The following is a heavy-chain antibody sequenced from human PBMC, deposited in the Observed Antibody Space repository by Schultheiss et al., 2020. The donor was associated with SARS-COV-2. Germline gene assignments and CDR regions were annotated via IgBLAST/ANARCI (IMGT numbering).Heavy chain of an antibody. Sequence: GESLKISCAASGFTFSDYYMSWIRQAPGKGLEWVSAISGSGGSTYYADSVKGRFTISRDNAKNSVYLQMNSLRGEDTAVYYCATGYDFGEYWGRGTLVTVSS. CDR3: ATGYDFGEY. D-gene: IGHD5-12*01. CDR2: ISGSGGST. CDR1: GFTFSDYY. J-gene: IGHJ4*02. V-gene: IGHV3-11*04.